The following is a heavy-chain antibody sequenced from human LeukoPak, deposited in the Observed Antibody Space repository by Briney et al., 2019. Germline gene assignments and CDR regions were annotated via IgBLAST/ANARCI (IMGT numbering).Heavy chain of an antibody. CDR3: ARDLRYSYDFGLRYYFDY. D-gene: IGHD3-3*01. V-gene: IGHV1-18*01. Sequence: GASVKVSCKASGYTFTSYGISWVRQAPGQGLEWMGWISAYNGNKNYAQKLQGRVTMTTDTSTSTAYMSLSSLRSEDTAVYYCARDLRYSYDFGLRYYFDYWGQGTLVTVSS. J-gene: IGHJ4*02. CDR2: ISAYNGNK. CDR1: GYTFTSYG.